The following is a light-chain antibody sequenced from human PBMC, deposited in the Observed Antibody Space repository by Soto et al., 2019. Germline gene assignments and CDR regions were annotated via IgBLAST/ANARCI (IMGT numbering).Light chain of an antibody. J-gene: IGKJ2*01. CDR2: DAS. Sequence: EIVLTQSPATLSLSPGERATLSCRASQSVSSYLAWYQQKPGQAPRLLIYDASNRATGIPARFSGSGSGTDFNLTKSRLETEDFAVYYCQQRSNWPPVTFGQGTKLEIK. V-gene: IGKV3-11*01. CDR1: QSVSSY. CDR3: QQRSNWPPVT.